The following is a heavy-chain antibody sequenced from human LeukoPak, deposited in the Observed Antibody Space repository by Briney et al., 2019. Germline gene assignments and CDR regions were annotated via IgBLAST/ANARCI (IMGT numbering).Heavy chain of an antibody. CDR3: GRNYGSGPLHYYYYYYMDV. V-gene: IGHV1-2*02. CDR1: GYTFTGYY. Sequence: GASVKVSCKASGYTFTGYYMHWVRQAPGQGLEWMGWINPNSGGTNYAQKLQGRVTMTRDTSISTAYMELSRLRSDDAAVYYCGRNYGSGPLHYYYYYYMDVWGKGTTVTVSS. J-gene: IGHJ6*03. CDR2: INPNSGGT. D-gene: IGHD3-10*01.